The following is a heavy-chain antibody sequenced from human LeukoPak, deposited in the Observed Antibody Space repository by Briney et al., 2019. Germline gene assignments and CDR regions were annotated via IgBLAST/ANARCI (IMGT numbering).Heavy chain of an antibody. J-gene: IGHJ5*02. CDR3: ARVYLCQVRVYYYVFDP. CDR2: INPNSGGT. Sequence: GASVKVSCKASGYTFTGYYMHWVRQAPGQGLEWMGWINPNSGGTNYAQKFQGRVTMTRDTSISTAYMELSRLRSDDTAVYYCARVYLCQVRVYYYVFDPWGQGTLVTVSS. CDR1: GYTFTGYY. D-gene: IGHD3-10*02. V-gene: IGHV1-2*02.